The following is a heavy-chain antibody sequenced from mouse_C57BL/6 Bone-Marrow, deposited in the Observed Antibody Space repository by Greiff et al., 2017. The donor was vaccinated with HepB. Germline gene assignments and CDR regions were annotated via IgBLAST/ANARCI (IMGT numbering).Heavy chain of an antibody. V-gene: IGHV5-6*02. D-gene: IGHD1-1*01. J-gene: IGHJ4*01. Sequence: EVNVVESGGDLVKPGGSLKLSCAASGFTFSSYGMSWVRQTPDKRLEWVATISSGGSSTYYPDSVKGRFTISRDNAKNTLYLQMSSLKSEDTAMYYCARRVVNYYGSSYYYAMDYWGQGTSVTVSS. CDR1: GFTFSSYG. CDR2: ISSGGSST. CDR3: ARRVVNYYGSSYYYAMDY.